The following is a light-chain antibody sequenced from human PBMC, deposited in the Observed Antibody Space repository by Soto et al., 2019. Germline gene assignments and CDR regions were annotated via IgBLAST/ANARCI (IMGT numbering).Light chain of an antibody. CDR1: QDIRGD. J-gene: IGKJ1*01. Sequence: AIQMTQSTSSLSASVGDRVTITCRASQDIRGDLGWYQQKPGKAAKDLIYGASNIQSGVPSRFSDSGFGTDFTLTISSLQPEDFATYYCLQDRNYPRTFGQGTKVESK. CDR2: GAS. V-gene: IGKV1-6*01. CDR3: LQDRNYPRT.